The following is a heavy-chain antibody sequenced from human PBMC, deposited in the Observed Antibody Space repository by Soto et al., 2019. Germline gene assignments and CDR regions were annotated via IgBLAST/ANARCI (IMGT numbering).Heavy chain of an antibody. CDR2: ISGSGGST. CDR1: GFTFSSYA. J-gene: IGHJ5*02. CDR3: AKRRQAHPWIQTKITQRDWFDP. D-gene: IGHD5-18*01. Sequence: GGSLRLSCAASGFTFSSYAMSWVRQAPGKGLKWVSAISGSGGSTYYADSVKGRFTISRDNSKNTLYLQMNSLRAEDTAVYYCAKRRQAHPWIQTKITQRDWFDPWGQGTLVTVSS. V-gene: IGHV3-23*01.